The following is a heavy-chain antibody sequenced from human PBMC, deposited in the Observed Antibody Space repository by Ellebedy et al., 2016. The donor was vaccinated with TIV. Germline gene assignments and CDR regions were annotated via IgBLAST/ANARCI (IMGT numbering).Heavy chain of an antibody. D-gene: IGHD6-13*01. J-gene: IGHJ4*02. CDR3: AREEESGSSWFAY. Sequence: PGGSLRLSCKGSGYSFTSYWIGWVRQMPGKGLEWMAIIYPGDSDTRYSQSLHGQVTISADKSISTAYLQWSSLKASDTAIYYCAREEESGSSWFAYWGRGTLVTVSS. CDR1: GYSFTSYW. V-gene: IGHV5-51*01. CDR2: IYPGDSDT.